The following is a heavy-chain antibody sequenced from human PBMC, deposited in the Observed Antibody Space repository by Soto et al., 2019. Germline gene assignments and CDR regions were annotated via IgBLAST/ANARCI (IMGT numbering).Heavy chain of an antibody. CDR2: IYYSGST. CDR3: ARNGAVVVAAIPNYYYGMDV. D-gene: IGHD2-15*01. J-gene: IGHJ6*02. V-gene: IGHV4-59*01. CDR1: GGSISSYY. Sequence: TLSLTCTVSGGSISSYYWSWIRQPPGKGLEWIGYIYYSGSTNYNPSLKSRVTISVDTSKNQFSLKLSSVTAADTAVYYCARNGAVVVAAIPNYYYGMDVWGQGTTVTVSS.